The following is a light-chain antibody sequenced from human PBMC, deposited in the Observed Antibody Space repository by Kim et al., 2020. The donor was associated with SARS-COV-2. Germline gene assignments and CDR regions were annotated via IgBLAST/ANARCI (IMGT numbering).Light chain of an antibody. J-gene: IGLJ1*01. V-gene: IGLV3-1*01. CDR2: EDN. CDR3: QAWDSSTYV. CDR1: KLGNTF. Sequence: VSPGQTVSITCSGDKLGNTFASWYQQKPGQSPVLVIFEDNRRPSGILERFSGSKSGNTATLTITGTQPLDEADYYCQAWDSSTYVFGPGTKVTVL.